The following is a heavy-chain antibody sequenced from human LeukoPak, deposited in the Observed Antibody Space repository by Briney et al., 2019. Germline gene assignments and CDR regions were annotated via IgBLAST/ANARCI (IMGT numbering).Heavy chain of an antibody. J-gene: IGHJ6*03. D-gene: IGHD3-16*01. CDR3: ARDRLRAPWGRMDV. CDR1: GFTFSSYA. Sequence: GGSLRLSCAASGFTFSSYAMHWVRQAPGKGLEWVAVISYDGSNKYYADSVKGRFTISRDNSKNTLYLQMNSLRAEDTAMYYCARDRLRAPWGRMDVWGKGTTVTVSS. V-gene: IGHV3-30-3*01. CDR2: ISYDGSNK.